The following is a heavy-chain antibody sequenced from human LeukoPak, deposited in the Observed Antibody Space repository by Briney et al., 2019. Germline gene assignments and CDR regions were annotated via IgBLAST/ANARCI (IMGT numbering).Heavy chain of an antibody. CDR2: VYSVGST. J-gene: IGHJ5*02. D-gene: IGHD6-6*01. CDR1: GGSISSYY. CDR3: AGGIPPRSSPWFDP. Sequence: SETLSLTCTVSGGSISSYYWSWIRQPPGEGLEWIGYVYSVGSTNYNPSLKSRVTISVDTSKNQFSLKLNSVTAADTAVYYCAGGIPPRSSPWFDPWGQGTLVIVPP. V-gene: IGHV4-59*01.